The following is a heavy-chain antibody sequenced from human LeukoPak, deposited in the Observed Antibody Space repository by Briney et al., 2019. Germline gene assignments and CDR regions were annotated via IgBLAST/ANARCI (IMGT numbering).Heavy chain of an antibody. CDR2: ISWGGGST. Sequence: GGSLRLSCAASGFTFDDYAMHWVRQAPGKGLEWVSLISWGGGSTYYADSVKGRFTISRDNSKNSLYLQMNSLRAEDTALYYCAKDYGSGSYNYYYMDVWGKGTTVTVSS. V-gene: IGHV3-43D*03. J-gene: IGHJ6*03. CDR1: GFTFDDYA. D-gene: IGHD3-10*01. CDR3: AKDYGSGSYNYYYMDV.